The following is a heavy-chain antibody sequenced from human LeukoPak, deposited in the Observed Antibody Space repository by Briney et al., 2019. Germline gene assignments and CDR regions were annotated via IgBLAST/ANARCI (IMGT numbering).Heavy chain of an antibody. D-gene: IGHD2-2*01. CDR3: ARDMGHCSSTSCYWSYYYYGMDV. J-gene: IGHJ6*02. Sequence: GGSLRLSCAASGFTFSSYWMSWVRQAPGKGLEWVANIKQDGSEKYYVESVKGRFTISRDNAKNSLYLQMNSLRAEDTAVYYCARDMGHCSSTSCYWSYYYYGMDVWGQGTTVTVSS. V-gene: IGHV3-7*01. CDR2: IKQDGSEK. CDR1: GFTFSSYW.